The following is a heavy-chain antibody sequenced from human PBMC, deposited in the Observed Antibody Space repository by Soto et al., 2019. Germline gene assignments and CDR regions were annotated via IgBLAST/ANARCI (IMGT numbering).Heavy chain of an antibody. CDR2: IIPLFGTT. CDR3: ATSPYSYDTSGYLDY. CDR1: GGTFSNYA. V-gene: IGHV1-69*12. D-gene: IGHD3-22*01. J-gene: IGHJ4*02. Sequence: QVQMVQSGAEVKKPGSSVTVSCRASGGTFSNYAINWVRQAPGQELEWMAGIIPLFGTTNYAQKVQGRVTITADESTSTAYMELTSLRSEDTAVFCCATSPYSYDTSGYLDYWGQGTLVTVSS.